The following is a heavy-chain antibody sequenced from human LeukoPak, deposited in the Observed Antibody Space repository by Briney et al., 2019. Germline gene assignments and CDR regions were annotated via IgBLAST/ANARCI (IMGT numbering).Heavy chain of an antibody. J-gene: IGHJ6*02. CDR3: ARDRTEGYYYGSGSYPSYYYGMDV. Sequence: NAGVSLRLSCAASGFTFSDYYMSWIRQAPGKGLEWVSYISSSGSTIYYADSVKGRFTISRDNAKNSLYLQMNSLRAEDTAVYYCARDRTEGYYYGSGSYPSYYYGMDVWGQGTTVTVSS. D-gene: IGHD3-10*01. CDR2: ISSSGSTI. V-gene: IGHV3-11*01. CDR1: GFTFSDYY.